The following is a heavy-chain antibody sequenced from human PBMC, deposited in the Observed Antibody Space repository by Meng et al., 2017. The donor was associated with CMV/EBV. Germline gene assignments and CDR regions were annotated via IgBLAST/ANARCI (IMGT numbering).Heavy chain of an antibody. V-gene: IGHV1-2*02. CDR1: GYSFSDLY. J-gene: IGHJ4*02. CDR3: AVDHDGGADY. Sequence: QVEVVESGSGVNNPGAVVTGSCQTSGYSFSDLYLHWVRKAPGQGLEGMGWLHPNSSGTNCAQNFQGRVTMSRDTTISKTYMELSSLPSDDTAIYVCAVDHDGGADYWAQGSLVTVSS. D-gene: IGHD3-16*01. CDR2: LHPNSSGT.